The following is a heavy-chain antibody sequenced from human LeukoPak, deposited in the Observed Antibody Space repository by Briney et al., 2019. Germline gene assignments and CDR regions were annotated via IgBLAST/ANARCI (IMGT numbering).Heavy chain of an antibody. CDR2: INPNSGGT. CDR1: GYTFTGYY. CDR3: ARASYYDILTGPY. V-gene: IGHV1-2*02. J-gene: IGHJ4*02. Sequence: ASVKVSCKASGYTFTGYYMHWVRQAPGQGLEWMGWINPNSGGTNYAQKFQGRVTMTRDTSISTAYMELSRLRSDDTAVYYCARASYYDILTGPYWGQGTLVTVSS. D-gene: IGHD3-9*01.